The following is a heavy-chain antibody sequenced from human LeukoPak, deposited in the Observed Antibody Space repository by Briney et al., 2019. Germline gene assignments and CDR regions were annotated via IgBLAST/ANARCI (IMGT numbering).Heavy chain of an antibody. CDR3: TSDPRHCDS. Sequence: GGSLRLSCAASGFTFSSYSMNWVRQAPGKGLEWVSSISSSGTYIYYADSVKGRFTISRDNAKNSLYLQMSSLRVEDTAVYYCTSDPRHCDSCGQGTLVTVSS. V-gene: IGHV3-21*01. CDR2: ISSSGTYI. D-gene: IGHD6-6*01. J-gene: IGHJ5*01. CDR1: GFTFSSYS.